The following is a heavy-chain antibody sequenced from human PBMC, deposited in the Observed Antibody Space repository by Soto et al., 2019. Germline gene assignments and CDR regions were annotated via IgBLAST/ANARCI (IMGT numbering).Heavy chain of an antibody. D-gene: IGHD3-9*01. J-gene: IGHJ3*02. V-gene: IGHV3-23*01. CDR3: ARDREDYDIMTRYQGDAFDM. CDR2: ISGSSDNT. Sequence: GGSLRLSCAAYGFTFSNYVMSWVRQAPGKGLEWVSSISGSSDNTYYADSVKGRFTVSRDNAKNSLSLQMNSLRAEDTAVYYCARDREDYDIMTRYQGDAFDMWGQRTMVTVSS. CDR1: GFTFSNYV.